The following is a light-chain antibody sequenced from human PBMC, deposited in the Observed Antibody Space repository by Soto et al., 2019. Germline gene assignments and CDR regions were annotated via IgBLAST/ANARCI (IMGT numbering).Light chain of an antibody. V-gene: IGKV3-20*01. J-gene: IGKJ5*01. CDR2: GAS. CDR1: QSVSSN. Sequence: EIVMTQSPATLSVSPGERATLSCRASQSVSSNLAWYQQKPGQAPRILIYGASSRATGIPDRFSGSGSGTDFTLTISRLEPEDFAVYYCQQYGSSPITLGQGTRLEIK. CDR3: QQYGSSPIT.